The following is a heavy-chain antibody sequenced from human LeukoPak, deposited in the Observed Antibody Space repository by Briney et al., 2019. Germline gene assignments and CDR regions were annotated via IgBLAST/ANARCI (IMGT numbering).Heavy chain of an antibody. CDR3: ARDPDELGQYYFDY. CDR2: ISNDGSNK. J-gene: IGHJ4*02. V-gene: IGHV3-30*04. Sequence: GRSLRLSCAASGFTLSGYVIHWVRQAPGKGLEWVAVISNDGSNKDYADSVKGRFTIFRDNSKNTLYLQMNSLRPEDTAVYYCARDPDELGQYYFDYWGQGTLVTVSS. CDR1: GFTLSGYV. D-gene: IGHD7-27*01.